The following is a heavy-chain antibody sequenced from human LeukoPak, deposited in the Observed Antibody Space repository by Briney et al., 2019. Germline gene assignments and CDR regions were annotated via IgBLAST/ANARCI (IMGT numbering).Heavy chain of an antibody. CDR1: GGSIRSSSYY. CDR3: ARDRDGLFDY. J-gene: IGHJ4*02. V-gene: IGHV4-39*07. Sequence: PSETLSLTCTGSGGSIRSSSYYWGWIRQPPGKGLEWIGSMYYGGSTYYNPSLKSRVTISVDTSKNQFSLKLSSVTAADTAVYYCARDRDGLFDYWGQGTLVTVSS. D-gene: IGHD5-24*01. CDR2: MYYGGST.